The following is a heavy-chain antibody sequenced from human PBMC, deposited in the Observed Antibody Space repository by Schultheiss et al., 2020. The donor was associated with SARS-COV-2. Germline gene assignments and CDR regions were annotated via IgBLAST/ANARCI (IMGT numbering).Heavy chain of an antibody. CDR2: VYSSGRT. Sequence: SETLSLTCTVSGGSISSGDYYWSWIRQHPGKGLEWIGYVYSSGRTYYNPSLQSRVTISADTSKNHFFLNLTSVTAADTAIYYCARDVIVVGSYYGTDVWGQGSTVTVSS. CDR3: ARDVIVVGSYYGTDV. J-gene: IGHJ6*02. CDR1: GGSISSGDYY. V-gene: IGHV4-31*03. D-gene: IGHD2-15*01.